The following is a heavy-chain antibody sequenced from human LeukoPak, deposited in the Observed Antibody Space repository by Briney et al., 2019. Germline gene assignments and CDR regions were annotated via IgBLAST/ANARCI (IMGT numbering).Heavy chain of an antibody. CDR3: ARAPLVLQYRWWFDP. D-gene: IGHD5-24*01. J-gene: IGHJ5*02. Sequence: TGRSLRLSCAASGFTFSSYGMHWVRQAPGKGLEWVAFIWYDGSEKHYADSVKGRFTISRDNAKNSLYLQMNSLRAEDTAVYHCARAPLVLQYRWWFDPWGQGTLVIVSS. V-gene: IGHV3-33*01. CDR1: GFTFSSYG. CDR2: IWYDGSEK.